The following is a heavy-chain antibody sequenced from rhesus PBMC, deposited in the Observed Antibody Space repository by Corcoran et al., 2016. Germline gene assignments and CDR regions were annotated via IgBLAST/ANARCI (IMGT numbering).Heavy chain of an antibody. Sequence: QVQLQESGPGLVKPSETLSLTCAVSGGSISGYYWNWIRHPPGKGLEWIGYIGGSGGLTYYNPSLKSRVTISTDTSKSQFSLKLSSVTAADTAVYYCARKLPYCSSTYCSSSYSLDVWGRGVLVTVSS. J-gene: IGHJ5-2*02. D-gene: IGHD2-15*01. CDR2: IGGSGGLT. V-gene: IGHV4-165*02. CDR1: GGSISGYY. CDR3: ARKLPYCSSTYCSSSYSLDV.